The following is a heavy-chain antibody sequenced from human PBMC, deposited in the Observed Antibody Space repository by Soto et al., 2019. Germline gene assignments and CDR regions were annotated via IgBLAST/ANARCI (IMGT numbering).Heavy chain of an antibody. J-gene: IGHJ5*02. V-gene: IGHV1-2*02. D-gene: IGHD5-12*01. CDR2: INPNSGGT. Sequence: VALVKVSCKASGYTFTAYHMHWVRQAPGQGLEWMGWINPNSGGTYHAQNFQGRVTMTRDTSTTTAYMELASLRSDDTAVYYCARGGGRGYNELDPWGHGTLVTVSS. CDR3: ARGGGRGYNELDP. CDR1: GYTFTAYH.